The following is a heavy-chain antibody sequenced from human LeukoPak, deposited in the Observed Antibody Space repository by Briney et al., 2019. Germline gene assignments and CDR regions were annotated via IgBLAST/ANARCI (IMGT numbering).Heavy chain of an antibody. CDR2: IYYSGST. CDR3: ARMTAYYYDSSGYFEWYFDY. D-gene: IGHD3-22*01. Sequence: SETLSLTCTVSGGSISSYYWSWIRQPPGKGLEWIGYIYYSGSTNYNPSLKSRVTISVDTSKNQFSLRLSSVTAADTAVYYCARMTAYYYDSSGYFEWYFDYWGQGTLVTVSP. CDR1: GGSISSYY. V-gene: IGHV4-59*01. J-gene: IGHJ4*02.